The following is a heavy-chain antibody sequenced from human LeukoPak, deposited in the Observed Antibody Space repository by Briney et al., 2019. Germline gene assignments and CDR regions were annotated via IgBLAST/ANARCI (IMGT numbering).Heavy chain of an antibody. D-gene: IGHD1-14*01. CDR1: GFTFSSYA. J-gene: IGHJ4*02. V-gene: IGHV3-23*01. CDR2: IRGSGGGT. CDR3: AKPARTDYTDY. Sequence: GGSLRLSCAASGFTFSSYAMSWVRQAPGKGLEWVSAIRGSGGGTKYGDSVKGRFTISRDNSKNTLYLQMNSLRAGDTAIYFCAKPARTDYTDYWGQGTLVTVSS.